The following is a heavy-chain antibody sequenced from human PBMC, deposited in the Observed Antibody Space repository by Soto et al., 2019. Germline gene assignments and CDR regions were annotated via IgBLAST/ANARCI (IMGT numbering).Heavy chain of an antibody. D-gene: IGHD6-19*01. CDR3: ARPKGSYSSGYYYFDY. CDR1: GGTFSTYA. CDR2: IIPLFGTA. Sequence: QVQLVQSGAEVKQPGSSVKVSCKISGGTFSTYAIYWVRQAPGQGLEWMGAIIPLFGTADYAQKFQGRVTITADESTSTASMELSSLRSEDTAVYYCARPKGSYSSGYYYFDYWGQGTLVTVSS. J-gene: IGHJ4*02. V-gene: IGHV1-69*01.